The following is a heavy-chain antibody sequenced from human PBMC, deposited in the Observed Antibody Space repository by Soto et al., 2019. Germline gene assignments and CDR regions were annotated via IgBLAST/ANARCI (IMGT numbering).Heavy chain of an antibody. D-gene: IGHD6-19*01. CDR3: AKESYGSGWTLHS. V-gene: IGHV3-23*01. CDR2: ISGGGGNT. Sequence: DVQLLESGGGVVQSGGSLRLSCSASGFTFSDYSMHWFRQAPGQGLEWVSAISGGGGNTYYAGSVNGRFTISRDNSRNTLYLEMHILRAADTALYYCAKESYGSGWTLHSWGDGTRATVSS. CDR1: GFTFSDYS. J-gene: IGHJ5*01.